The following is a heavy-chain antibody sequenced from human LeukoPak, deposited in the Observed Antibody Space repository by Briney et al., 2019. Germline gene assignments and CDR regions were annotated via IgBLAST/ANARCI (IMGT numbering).Heavy chain of an antibody. CDR2: INPNRGGT. Sequence: ASVKVSCKASGYTFTGYYMHWVRQAPGQGLEWMGWINPNRGGTNYAQKFQGRVNMNRDTSISTAYMELSRLRSDDTAVYYCARGFGIVVVPAASFDPWGQGTLVTVSS. V-gene: IGHV1-2*02. CDR3: ARGFGIVVVPAASFDP. CDR1: GYTFTGYY. J-gene: IGHJ5*02. D-gene: IGHD2-2*01.